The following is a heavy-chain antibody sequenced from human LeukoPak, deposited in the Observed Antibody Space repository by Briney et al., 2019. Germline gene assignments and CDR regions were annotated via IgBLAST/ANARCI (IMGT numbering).Heavy chain of an antibody. CDR1: GGSFSGYY. Sequence: PSETLSLTCAVYGGSFSGYYWSWIRQPPGRGLEWIGEINHSGSTYYNPSLKSRVTISVDTSKNQFSLKLSSVTAADTAVYYCARKLFPWGQGTLVTVSS. CDR3: ARKLFP. CDR2: INHSGST. V-gene: IGHV4-34*01. J-gene: IGHJ5*02. D-gene: IGHD6-6*01.